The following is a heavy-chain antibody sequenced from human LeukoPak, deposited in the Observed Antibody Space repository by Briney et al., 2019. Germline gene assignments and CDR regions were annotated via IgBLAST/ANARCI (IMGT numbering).Heavy chain of an antibody. CDR2: IYYSGST. V-gene: IGHV4-59*01. D-gene: IGHD1-1*01. J-gene: IGHJ6*02. CDR3: ARYARTTGTTTSPYGYYYGMDV. CDR1: GFTFDDYA. Sequence: GSLTLSCAASGFTFDDYAIHWVWQAPGKGLEWIGYIYYSGSTNYNPSLKSRVTISVDTSKNQFSLKLSSVTAADTAVYYCARYARTTGTTTSPYGYYYGMDVWGQGTTVTVSS.